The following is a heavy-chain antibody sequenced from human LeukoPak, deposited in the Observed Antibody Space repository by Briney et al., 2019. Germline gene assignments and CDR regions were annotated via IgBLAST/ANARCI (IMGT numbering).Heavy chain of an antibody. V-gene: IGHV3-23*01. D-gene: IGHD6-19*01. Sequence: GGSLRLSCAASGFTSSSNWMHWVRQAPGKGLEWVSTISGSGGNADYADSVKGRFTVSRDNSKNTLYLQMNSLTAEDTAVYYCAKEGIAVAIFDYWGQGTLVTVSS. CDR2: ISGSGGNA. CDR1: GFTSSSNW. J-gene: IGHJ4*02. CDR3: AKEGIAVAIFDY.